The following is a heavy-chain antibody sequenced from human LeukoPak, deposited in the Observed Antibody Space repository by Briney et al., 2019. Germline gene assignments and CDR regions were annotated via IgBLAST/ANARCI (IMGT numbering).Heavy chain of an antibody. CDR1: GFTLSTYG. J-gene: IGHJ6*03. Sequence: PGGSLRLSCVVSGFTLSTYGIHWVRQASGKGLEWVAVMWADGNRRYYAESVKGRFTVSRDTSKNTVYLQMDRLRAEDTAVYYCARAIFPIEYQYYDFWSGYHMGCYYMDVWGKGTTVTVSS. CDR2: MWADGNRR. V-gene: IGHV3-33*01. D-gene: IGHD3-3*01. CDR3: ARAIFPIEYQYYDFWSGYHMGCYYMDV.